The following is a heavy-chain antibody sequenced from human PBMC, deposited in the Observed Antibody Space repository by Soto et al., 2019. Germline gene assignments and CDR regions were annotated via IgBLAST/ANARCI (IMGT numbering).Heavy chain of an antibody. V-gene: IGHV1-69*02. CDR3: ARGDEMDTILFDY. D-gene: IGHD5-18*01. Sequence: QVQLVQSGAEVKKPGSSVKVSCKASGGTFSSYTISGVRQARGQGIEWMGRIIPNRGIANYAKKFQGSVKITADKSTSTDYMELCSLRSEDTAVYYCARGDEMDTILFDYWGQGTLVTVSS. CDR2: IIPNRGIA. CDR1: GGTFSSYT. J-gene: IGHJ4*02.